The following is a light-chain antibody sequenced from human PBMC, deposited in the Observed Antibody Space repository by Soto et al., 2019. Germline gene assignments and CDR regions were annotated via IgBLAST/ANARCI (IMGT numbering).Light chain of an antibody. Sequence: ILLTPSPATLSVSPGERATLACRASQNVLSNLAWYQQKPGQAPRLLIYGASTRATGLPARFSGSGSGTQFTLTISSLQSEDFAVYYCQQYNNWPITFGQGTRLEIK. J-gene: IGKJ5*01. CDR3: QQYNNWPIT. CDR1: QNVLSN. CDR2: GAS. V-gene: IGKV3-15*01.